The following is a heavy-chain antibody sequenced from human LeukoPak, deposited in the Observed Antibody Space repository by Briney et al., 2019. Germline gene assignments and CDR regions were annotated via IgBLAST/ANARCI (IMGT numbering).Heavy chain of an antibody. CDR2: IYPGDSDT. V-gene: IGHV5-51*01. J-gene: IGHJ4*02. D-gene: IGHD3-10*01. Sequence: GESLKISCKGSGYSFTSYWIGWVRQMPGKGLEWMGIIYPGDSDTRYSPSFQGQVTTSADKSISTAYLQWSSLNASDTAMYYCARHGRGITMVRGVISDYWGQGTLVTVSS. CDR1: GYSFTSYW. CDR3: ARHGRGITMVRGVISDY.